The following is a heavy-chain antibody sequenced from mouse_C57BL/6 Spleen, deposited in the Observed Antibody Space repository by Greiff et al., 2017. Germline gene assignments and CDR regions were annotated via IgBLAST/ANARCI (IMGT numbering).Heavy chain of an antibody. Sequence: QVQLQQPGAELVMPGASVKLSCKASGYTFTSYWMHWVKQRPGQGLEWIGEIDPSDSYTNYNQKFKGKSTLTVDKSSSTAYMQLSSLTSEDSAVYYCARRCLRISYYLDYWGQGTTLTVSS. D-gene: IGHD2-12*01. J-gene: IGHJ2*01. CDR3: ARRCLRISYYLDY. CDR2: IDPSDSYT. CDR1: GYTFTSYW. V-gene: IGHV1-69*01.